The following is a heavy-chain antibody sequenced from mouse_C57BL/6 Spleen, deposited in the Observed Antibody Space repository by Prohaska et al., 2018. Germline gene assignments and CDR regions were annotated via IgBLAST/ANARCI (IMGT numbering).Heavy chain of an antibody. CDR3: TRSHYAVDY. CDR1: GYTFTDYE. CDR2: IDPETGGT. D-gene: IGHD1-1*01. V-gene: IGHV1-15*01. Sequence: GAELVRPGASVTLSCKASGYTFTDYEMHWVKQTPVHGLEWIGAIDPETGGTAYNQKFKGKAILTADKSSSTAYMELRSLTSEDSAVYYCTRSHYAVDYWGQGTTLTVSS. J-gene: IGHJ2*01.